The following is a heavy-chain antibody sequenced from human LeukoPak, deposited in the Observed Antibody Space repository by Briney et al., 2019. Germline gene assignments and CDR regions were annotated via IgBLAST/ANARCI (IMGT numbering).Heavy chain of an antibody. CDR2: ISWDGGST. Sequence: GGSLRLFCAASGFTFDDYTMHWVRQAPGKGLEWVSLISWDGGSTYYADSVKGRFTISRDNSKNSLYLQMNSLRTEDTAFYCAKSKTAVTTGYLDYWGQGTLATVSS. CDR3: AKSKTAVTTGYLDY. D-gene: IGHD4-17*01. V-gene: IGHV3-43*01. CDR1: GFTFDDYT. J-gene: IGHJ4*02.